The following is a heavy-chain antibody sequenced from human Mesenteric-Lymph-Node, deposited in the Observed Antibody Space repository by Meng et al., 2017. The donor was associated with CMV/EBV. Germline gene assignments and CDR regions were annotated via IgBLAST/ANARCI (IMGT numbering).Heavy chain of an antibody. V-gene: IGHV1-2*04. Sequence: SRKASGYTFTRQAPGQGLEWMGWINPNSGGTNYAQKFQDWVTMTRDTSISTAYMELSRLISDDTAMYYCAKSLFPTSSPRPTSFASWGQGTLVTVSS. CDR2: INPNSGGT. CDR3: AKSLFPTSSPRPTSFAS. J-gene: IGHJ4*02. CDR1: GYTFT.